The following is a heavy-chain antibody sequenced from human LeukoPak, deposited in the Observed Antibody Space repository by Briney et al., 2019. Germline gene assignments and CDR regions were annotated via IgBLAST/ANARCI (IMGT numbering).Heavy chain of an antibody. V-gene: IGHV3-66*02. D-gene: IGHD3-22*01. J-gene: IGHJ4*02. CDR2: IYIGGTT. CDR1: GFTASSNY. Sequence: PGGSPRLSCAASGFTASSNYMSWVRQAPGKGLEWVADIYIGGTTYYAESVKGRFTISRDNSKDTVYLQMNSLRAEDTAVYYCASLDYDSSGYLRFDYWGQGTLVTVSS. CDR3: ASLDYDSSGYLRFDY.